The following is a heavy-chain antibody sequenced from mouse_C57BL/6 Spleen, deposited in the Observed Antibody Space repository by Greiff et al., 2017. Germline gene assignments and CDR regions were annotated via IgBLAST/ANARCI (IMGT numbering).Heavy chain of an antibody. D-gene: IGHD2-3*01. CDR2: INPNNGGT. V-gene: IGHV1-18*01. J-gene: IGHJ4*01. Sequence: EVQLQQSGPELVKPGASVKIPCKASGYTFTDYNMDWVKQSHGKSLEWIGDINPNNGGTIYNQKFKGKATLTVDKSSSTAYMELRSLTSEDTAVYYGAREGVGYDGYDVRAMDYWGQGTSVTVSS. CDR1: GYTFTDYN. CDR3: AREGVGYDGYDVRAMDY.